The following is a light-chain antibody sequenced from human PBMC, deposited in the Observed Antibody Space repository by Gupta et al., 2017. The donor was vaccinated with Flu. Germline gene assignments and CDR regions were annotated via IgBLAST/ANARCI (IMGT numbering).Light chain of an antibody. V-gene: IGLV2-14*01. Sequence: SALTQPASVSASPGQSITISCTGSSSDVGDYDFVSWYQRHPGKAPKLRMYEVSNRPSGVSNRFAGSKAGNTAYLTISGLQAEDEAEDDGSSYTSNTTSGLFGGGTKLTVL. CDR2: EVS. J-gene: IGLJ2*01. CDR1: SSDVGDYDF. CDR3: SSYTSNTTSGL.